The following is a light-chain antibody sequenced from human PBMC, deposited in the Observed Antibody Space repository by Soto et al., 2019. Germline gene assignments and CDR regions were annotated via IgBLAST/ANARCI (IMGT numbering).Light chain of an antibody. J-gene: IGLJ1*01. Sequence: QSALTQAASVSGSPGQSITISCTGTSSDVGGYNYVSWYQQHPGKAPKLMIYEVSNRPSGVSNRFSGSKSGNTASLTISGLQAEDEADYYCLSYTTSSSYVFGTGTKVTVL. V-gene: IGLV2-14*01. CDR3: LSYTTSSSYV. CDR2: EVS. CDR1: SSDVGGYNY.